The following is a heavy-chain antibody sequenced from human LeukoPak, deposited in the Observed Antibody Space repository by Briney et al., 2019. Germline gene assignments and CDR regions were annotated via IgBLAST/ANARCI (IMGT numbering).Heavy chain of an antibody. D-gene: IGHD6-13*01. J-gene: IGHJ4*02. CDR1: GFTFDDYA. CDR2: ISWNSGSI. V-gene: IGHV3-9*01. Sequence: PGGSLRLSCAASGFTFDDYAMHWVRQAPGKGLEWVSGISWNSGSIGYADSVKGRFTISRDNAKNSLYLQMNSLRAEDTALYYCAKDRRYSSSWSNGGFDYWGQGTLVTVSP. CDR3: AKDRRYSSSWSNGGFDY.